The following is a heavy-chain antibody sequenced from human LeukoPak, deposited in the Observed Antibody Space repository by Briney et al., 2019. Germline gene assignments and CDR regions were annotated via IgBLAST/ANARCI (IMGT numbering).Heavy chain of an antibody. J-gene: IGHJ4*02. CDR2: IYYTGST. CDR3: ARGSDEVGLLDY. CDR1: GGSISSYY. D-gene: IGHD3-10*01. Sequence: SETLSLTCTVPGGSISSYYWSWIRQPPGKGLGWIGYIYYTGSTNHNPSLKSRVTISVDTSKNQFSLKLSSVTAADTAVYYCARGSDEVGLLDYWGQGTLVTVSS. V-gene: IGHV4-59*01.